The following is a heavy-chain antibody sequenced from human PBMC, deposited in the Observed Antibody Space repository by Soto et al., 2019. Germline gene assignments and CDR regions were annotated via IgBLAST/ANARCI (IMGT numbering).Heavy chain of an antibody. CDR3: AAEVFGRPHGY. D-gene: IGHD3-10*01. V-gene: IGHV1-58*01. CDR1: GVTFTSSA. Sequence: QMQLVQSGPEVKKPGTSVKVSCKASGVTFTSSAVQWVRQARGQRLEWIGWIVVGSGNTNYEQKFQERGTITRDMSTSTAYMELSSLSSEDTAGYYWAAEVFGRPHGYWGQGTLVTVSS. J-gene: IGHJ4*02. CDR2: IVVGSGNT.